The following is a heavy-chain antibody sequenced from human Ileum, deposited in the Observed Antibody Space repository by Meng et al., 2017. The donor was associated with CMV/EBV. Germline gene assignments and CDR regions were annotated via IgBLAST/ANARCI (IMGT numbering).Heavy chain of an antibody. CDR3: ARGKYNWNSISDY. D-gene: IGHD1-7*01. J-gene: IGHJ4*02. CDR2: ISGSGDRT. Sequence: AASGISFSNYGRNRVRQAPGKGLEWDSDISGSGDRTNYADSVKSRFTISRDNPKNTLSLQMNSLRAEDTAVYYCARGKYNWNSISDYWGQGTLVTVSS. V-gene: IGHV3-23*01. CDR1: GISFSNYG.